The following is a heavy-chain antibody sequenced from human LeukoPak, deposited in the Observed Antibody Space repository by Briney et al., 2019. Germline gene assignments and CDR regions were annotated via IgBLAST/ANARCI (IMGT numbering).Heavy chain of an antibody. V-gene: IGHV1-46*01. J-gene: IGHJ5*02. CDR2: INPSGGST. D-gene: IGHD4-11*01. Sequence: ASVKVSCKASGYTFTSYYMHWVRQAPGQGLEWMGIINPSGGSTSYAQKFQGRVTMTRDTSTSTVYMELSSLRSEDTAVYYCARDRLSVTTNGWFDPWGQGTLVTVSS. CDR3: ARDRLSVTTNGWFDP. CDR1: GYTFTSYY.